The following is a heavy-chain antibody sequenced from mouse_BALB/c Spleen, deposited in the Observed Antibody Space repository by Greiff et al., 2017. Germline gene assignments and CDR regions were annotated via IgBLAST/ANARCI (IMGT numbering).Heavy chain of an antibody. J-gene: IGHJ4*01. Sequence: QVQLKQSGAELMKPGASVKISCKATGYTFSSYWIEWVKQRPGHGLEWIGEILPGSGSTNYNEKFKGKATFTADTSSNTAYMQLSSLTSEDSAVYYCARGDGLYAMDYWGQGTSVTVSS. CDR1: GYTFSSYW. D-gene: IGHD2-3*01. CDR3: ARGDGLYAMDY. V-gene: IGHV1-9*01. CDR2: ILPGSGST.